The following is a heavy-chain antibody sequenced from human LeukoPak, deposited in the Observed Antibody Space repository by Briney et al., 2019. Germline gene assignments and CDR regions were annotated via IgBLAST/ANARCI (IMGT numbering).Heavy chain of an antibody. Sequence: PSETLSLTCAVSGYSISSGYYWGWIRQPPGKGLEWIGSIYHSGSTYYNPSLKSRVTISVDTSKSQFSLKLSSVTAADTAVYYCARRYDDLGSPLNDWGRGTLVTVSS. J-gene: IGHJ4*02. CDR1: GYSISSGYY. D-gene: IGHD3-10*01. CDR3: ARRYDDLGSPLND. CDR2: IYHSGST. V-gene: IGHV4-38-2*01.